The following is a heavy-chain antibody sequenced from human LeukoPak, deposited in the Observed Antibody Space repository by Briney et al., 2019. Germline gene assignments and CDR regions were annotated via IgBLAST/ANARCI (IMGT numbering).Heavy chain of an antibody. J-gene: IGHJ4*02. D-gene: IGHD2-21*02. Sequence: ASVKVSCKASGGTFSSYAISWVRQAPGQGLEWIGGVIPIFFTANYAQKFQGRVTITTDESPSTAYMELSSLRSEDTAVYYCARAALAYCGGDCYSIGGYFDYWGQGTLVTVSS. CDR1: GGTFSSYA. CDR2: VIPIFFTA. V-gene: IGHV1-69*05. CDR3: ARAALAYCGGDCYSIGGYFDY.